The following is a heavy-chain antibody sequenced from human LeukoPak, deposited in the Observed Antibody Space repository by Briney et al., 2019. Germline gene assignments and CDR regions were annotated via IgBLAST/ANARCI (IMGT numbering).Heavy chain of an antibody. D-gene: IGHD3-3*01. CDR3: ARATYYDFWSGYYTGSGPDDY. CDR1: GYTFTGYY. Sequence: ASVKVSCKASGYTFTGYYMHWVRQAPGQGLEWMGWINPNSGGTNYAQKFQGRVTMTRDTSISTAYMELSRLRSDDTAVYYCARATYYDFWSGYYTGSGPDDYWGQGTLVTVSS. V-gene: IGHV1-2*02. J-gene: IGHJ4*02. CDR2: INPNSGGT.